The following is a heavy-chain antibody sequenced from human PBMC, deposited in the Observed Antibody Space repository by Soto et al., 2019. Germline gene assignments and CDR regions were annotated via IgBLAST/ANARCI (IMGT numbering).Heavy chain of an antibody. V-gene: IGHV1-69*01. CDR2: IIPIFGTP. D-gene: IGHD3-10*01. J-gene: IGHJ4*02. CDR1: GGIFSTYA. Sequence: QVQLVQSGAEVKKPGSSVKVSCTASGGIFSTYAISWLRQAPGQGLEWMGGIIPIFGTPNYAQRFKGRVTITEAESKSTAYMELSRLRAEDTAVYYCAIDRDAYGSGNYYNRIDFWGQGTLVTVSS. CDR3: AIDRDAYGSGNYYNRIDF.